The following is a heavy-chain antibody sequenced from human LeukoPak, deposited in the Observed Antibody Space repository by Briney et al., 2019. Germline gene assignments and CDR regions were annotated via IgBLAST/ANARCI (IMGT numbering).Heavy chain of an antibody. Sequence: SVNVSCKASGGTFSSYAISWVRQAPGQGLEWMGGIIPIFGTANYAQKFQGRVTITADESTSTAYMELSSLRSEDTAVYYCAKWDMVRGLDYWGQGTLVTVSS. V-gene: IGHV1-69*13. CDR1: GGTFSSYA. D-gene: IGHD3-10*01. CDR2: IIPIFGTA. J-gene: IGHJ4*02. CDR3: AKWDMVRGLDY.